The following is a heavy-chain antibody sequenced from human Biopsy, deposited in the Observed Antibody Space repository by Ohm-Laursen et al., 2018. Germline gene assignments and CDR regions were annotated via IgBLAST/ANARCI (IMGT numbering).Heavy chain of an antibody. V-gene: IGHV1-69*06. J-gene: IGHJ1*01. Sequence: SSVKVSCNASGGTFSSYAISWVRQAPGQGLEWLGGNIPILGTGNYAQKFQDRVTVAADTSTSTATMELRSLRSDDTAVYYCATKLTGYFHHWGQGTLVIVSS. D-gene: IGHD3-9*01. CDR3: ATKLTGYFHH. CDR2: NIPILGTG. CDR1: GGTFSSYA.